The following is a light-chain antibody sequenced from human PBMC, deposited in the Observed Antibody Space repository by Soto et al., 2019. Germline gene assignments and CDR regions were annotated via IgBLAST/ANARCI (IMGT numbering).Light chain of an antibody. CDR3: QQSYSIPSIT. V-gene: IGKV1-39*01. CDR2: AAS. CDR1: QSISSY. Sequence: DIQMTQSPSSLSASVGDIVTITCRASQSISSYLNWYQQKPGKAPKLLIYAASSLQSGFPSRFSGSGSGTDFTLTISSLQPEDFATYYCQQSYSIPSITFGQGTRLEIK. J-gene: IGKJ5*01.